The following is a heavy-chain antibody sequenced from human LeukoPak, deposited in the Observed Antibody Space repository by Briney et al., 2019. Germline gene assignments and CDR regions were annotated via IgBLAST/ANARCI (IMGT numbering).Heavy chain of an antibody. J-gene: IGHJ4*02. CDR3: ARGAYYYED. D-gene: IGHD3-22*01. Sequence: GGSLRLSCAASGFTFSSHSMNWVRQAPGKGLEWVSYISSSSSTIYYADSVKGRFTISRDNAKNSLYLRMNSLRAEDTAVYYCARGAYYYEDWGQGTLVTVSS. CDR1: GFTFSSHS. CDR2: ISSSSSTI. V-gene: IGHV3-48*01.